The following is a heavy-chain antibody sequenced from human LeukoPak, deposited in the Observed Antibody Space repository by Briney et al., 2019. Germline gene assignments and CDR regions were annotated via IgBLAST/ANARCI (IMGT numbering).Heavy chain of an antibody. CDR1: GDSITSGGYS. CDR2: IYDSGIA. CDR3: ARRGGDMPARGFMDV. V-gene: IGHV4-30-4*07. J-gene: IGHJ6*03. D-gene: IGHD3-16*01. Sequence: SETLSLTCVVSGDSITSGGYSWSWIRQPPGKGREWVAYIYDSGIAFYNPSLKSRVTMSVDTSKNHFFLNLRSVTAADTAVYYCARRGGDMPARGFMDVWGKGTTVTVSS.